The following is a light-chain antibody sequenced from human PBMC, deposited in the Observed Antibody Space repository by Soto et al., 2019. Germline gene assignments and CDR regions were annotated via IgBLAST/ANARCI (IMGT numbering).Light chain of an antibody. CDR3: QQYNNWPPWT. Sequence: EIVMTQSPATLSVSPVEIATLSFMASQRISRNLAWYQQKPGQAPRLLIYDASTRATAIPARFSGSGSETEFTLTISSLQSEDSAVYYCQQYNNWPPWTFGQGTKVDIK. CDR1: QRISRN. J-gene: IGKJ1*01. CDR2: DAS. V-gene: IGKV3-15*01.